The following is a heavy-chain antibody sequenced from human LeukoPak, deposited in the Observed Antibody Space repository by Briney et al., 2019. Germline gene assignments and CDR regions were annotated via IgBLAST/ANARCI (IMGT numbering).Heavy chain of an antibody. J-gene: IGHJ6*02. CDR3: ARAHSIASYYYGVDV. V-gene: IGHV4-59*01. CDR1: GGSISSYY. D-gene: IGHD2/OR15-2a*01. Sequence: SETLSLTCTVSGGSISSYYWSWIRQPPGKGLEWIGYIYYSGSTNYNPSLKSRVTISVDTSKNQFSLKLSSVTAADTAVYYCARAHSIASYYYGVDVWGQGTTVTVSS. CDR2: IYYSGST.